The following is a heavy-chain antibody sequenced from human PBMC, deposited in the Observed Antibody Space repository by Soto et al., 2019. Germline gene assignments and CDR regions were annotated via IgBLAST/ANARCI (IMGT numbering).Heavy chain of an antibody. Sequence: QVQLQESGPGLVKPSGTLSLTCAVSTASISSNHWWNWVRQAPGQGLEWLGEIHHRGITNYNPSLKSRVIISVDKSKTQFSLELTSVTAAATAVYYCAATNVYRLDYWGQGSLVTVSS. CDR1: TASISSNHW. J-gene: IGHJ4*02. V-gene: IGHV4-4*02. CDR2: IHHRGIT. CDR3: AATNVYRLDY. D-gene: IGHD2-8*01.